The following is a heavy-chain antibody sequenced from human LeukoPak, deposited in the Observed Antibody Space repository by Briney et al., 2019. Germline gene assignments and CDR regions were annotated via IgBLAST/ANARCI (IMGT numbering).Heavy chain of an antibody. D-gene: IGHD2-21*01. CDR3: AKDMIVADYYFDY. Sequence: GGSLRLSCAASGFTVSSNYMSWVRQAPGKGLEWVSAISGSGGSTYYADSVKGRFTISRDNSKNTLYLQMNSLRAEDTAVYYCAKDMIVADYYFDYWGQGTLVTVSS. J-gene: IGHJ4*02. CDR1: GFTVSSNY. V-gene: IGHV3-23*01. CDR2: ISGSGGST.